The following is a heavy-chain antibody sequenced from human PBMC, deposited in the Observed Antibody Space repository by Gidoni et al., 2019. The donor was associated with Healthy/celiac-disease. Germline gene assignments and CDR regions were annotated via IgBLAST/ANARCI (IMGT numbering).Heavy chain of an antibody. J-gene: IGHJ6*03. V-gene: IGHV3-30*02. CDR2: IRYDGSNK. CDR1: GFTFSSYG. Sequence: QVQLVESGGGVVQPGGSLRLSCAASGFTFSSYGMHWVRQAPGKGLEWVAFIRYDGSNKYYADSVKGRFTISRDNSKNTLYLQMNSLRAEDTAVYYCAKETYYYYMDVWGKGTTVTVSS. CDR3: AKETYYYYMDV.